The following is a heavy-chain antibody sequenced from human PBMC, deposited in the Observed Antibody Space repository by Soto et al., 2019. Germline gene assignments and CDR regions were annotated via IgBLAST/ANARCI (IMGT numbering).Heavy chain of an antibody. CDR1: GDIFSSLG. CDR3: VSSTTGGHGGGYFDF. J-gene: IGHJ4*02. CDR2: ISAYNGNT. V-gene: IGHV1-18*01. D-gene: IGHD2-8*02. Sequence: QVQLVQSGPEVKKPGASVKVSCKASGDIFSSLGFSWVRQAPGQGLEWMGWISAYNGNTNYAQNLQGRVTMTTNTFTHTANMELRRLRSADTAAYFCVSSTTGGHGGGYFDFWGQGTLVTVSS.